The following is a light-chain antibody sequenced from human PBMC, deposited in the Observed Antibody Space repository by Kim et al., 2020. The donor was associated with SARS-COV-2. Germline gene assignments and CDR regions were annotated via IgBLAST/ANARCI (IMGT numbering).Light chain of an antibody. CDR3: QAAVT. J-gene: IGKJ4*01. Sequence: EIVLTQSPATLSLSPGERATLSCRASQSVSSYLAWYQQKPGQAPRLLIYDASNRATGIPARFSGSGSGTDFTLTISSLEPEDFAVYYCQAAVTFGGGTKVDIK. CDR2: DAS. CDR1: QSVSSY. V-gene: IGKV3-11*01.